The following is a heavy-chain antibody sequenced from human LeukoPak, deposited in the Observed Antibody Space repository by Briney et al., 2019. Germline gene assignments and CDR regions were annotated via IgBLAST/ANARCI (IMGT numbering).Heavy chain of an antibody. J-gene: IGHJ3*02. CDR1: GFTFSDHY. D-gene: IGHD1-26*01. Sequence: TGGSLRLSCAVSGFTFSDHYMSWIRQAPGKGLEWVSYISGSSSGIYSADSVRGRFTISRDNAKNSLYLQMKSLSAEDTAVYYCARGLRGATNAFDIWGQGTVVTVSS. CDR2: ISGSSSGI. V-gene: IGHV3-11*01. CDR3: ARGLRGATNAFDI.